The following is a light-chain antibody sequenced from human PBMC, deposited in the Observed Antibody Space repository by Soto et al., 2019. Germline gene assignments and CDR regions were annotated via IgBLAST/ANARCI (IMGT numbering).Light chain of an antibody. Sequence: QSLLTQPASVSGSPGQSITISCAGAGSDVGGYNYVSWYQQHPGKAPKLMIYEVSKRPSGVPDRFSGSKSGNTASLTVSGLQAEDEADYYCSSYAGSNNLVFGTGTKVTVL. V-gene: IGLV2-8*01. CDR2: EVS. CDR3: SSYAGSNNLV. J-gene: IGLJ1*01. CDR1: GSDVGGYNY.